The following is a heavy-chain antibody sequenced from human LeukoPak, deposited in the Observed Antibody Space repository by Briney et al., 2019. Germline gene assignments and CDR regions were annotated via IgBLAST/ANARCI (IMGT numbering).Heavy chain of an antibody. CDR2: INPNSGGT. V-gene: IGHV1-2*02. CDR1: GYTFTGYY. J-gene: IGHJ3*02. D-gene: IGHD6-19*01. Sequence: ASVKVSCKASGYTFTGYYMHWVRQAPGQGLEWMGWINPNSGGTNYAQKLQGRVTMTEDTSTDTAYMELSSLRSEDTAVYYCATYTYSSGHDAFDIWGQGTMVTVSS. CDR3: ATYTYSSGHDAFDI.